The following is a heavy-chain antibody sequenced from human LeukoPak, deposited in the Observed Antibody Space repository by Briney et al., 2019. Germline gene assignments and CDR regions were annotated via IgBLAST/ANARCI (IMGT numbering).Heavy chain of an antibody. V-gene: IGHV4-34*01. CDR2: INHSGST. D-gene: IGHD1-26*01. J-gene: IGHJ4*02. CDR1: GGSFSGYY. CDR3: AREGWGATEFDY. Sequence: SETLSLTCAVYGGSFSGYYWSWIRQPPGKGLEWIGEINHSGSTNYNPSLKSRVTISVDTSKNQFSLKLSSVTAADTAVYYCAREGWGATEFDYWGQGTLVTVSS.